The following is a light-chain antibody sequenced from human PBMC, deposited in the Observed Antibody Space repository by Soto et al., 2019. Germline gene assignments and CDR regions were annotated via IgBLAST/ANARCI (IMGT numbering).Light chain of an antibody. V-gene: IGLV2-14*01. CDR1: SSDVGGYNY. CDR3: SSYTISSSWV. J-gene: IGLJ3*02. CDR2: EVS. Sequence: QSVLTQPASVSGSPGQSITISCTGTSSDVGGYNYVSWYQQHPGKAPKLMIYEVSNWPSGVSNRFSGSKSGNTASLTISGLQAEDEADYYCSSYTISSSWVFGGGTKLTVL.